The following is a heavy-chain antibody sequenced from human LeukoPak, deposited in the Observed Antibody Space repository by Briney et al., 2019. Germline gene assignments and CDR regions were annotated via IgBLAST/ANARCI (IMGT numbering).Heavy chain of an antibody. CDR2: IKSDSVTM. J-gene: IGHJ3*01. Sequence: GGSLRLSCAASGFTFGDSAMHWVRQSPGKGLEWVSGIKSDSVTMGYADSVKGRFTISRDNGKNSLYLQMNSLRGDDTAVYYCARGVYAFDVWGQGTMVTVSS. V-gene: IGHV3-9*01. CDR1: GFTFGDSA. D-gene: IGHD6-6*01. CDR3: ARGVYAFDV.